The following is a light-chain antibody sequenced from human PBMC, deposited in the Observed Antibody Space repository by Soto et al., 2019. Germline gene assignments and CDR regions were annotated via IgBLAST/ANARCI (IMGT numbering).Light chain of an antibody. Sequence: QSALTQPASVSGSPGQSITISCTGTSSDVGASNYVSWYQQHPGEAPKLMISDVTDRPSGVSSRSSGSKSGSTASLTISGLQAEDEADYFCSSYTTSSTVVFGGGTQLTVL. J-gene: IGLJ2*01. CDR2: DVT. CDR1: SSDVGASNY. V-gene: IGLV2-14*03. CDR3: SSYTTSSTVV.